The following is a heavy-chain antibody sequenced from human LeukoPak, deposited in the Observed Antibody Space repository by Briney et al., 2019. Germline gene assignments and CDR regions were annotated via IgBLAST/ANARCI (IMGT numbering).Heavy chain of an antibody. D-gene: IGHD3-22*01. CDR1: GGSFSEYF. CDR3: ARVGYRYYYDSSGSYNPGFLDY. J-gene: IGHJ4*02. V-gene: IGHV4-34*01. CDR2: INHSGST. Sequence: SETLSLTCAVYGGSFSEYFWSWIRQPPGKGLEWIGEINHSGSTNYNPSLKSRVTISVDTSKNQFSLKLNSVTAADTAVYYCARVGYRYYYDSSGSYNPGFLDYWGQGTLVTVSS.